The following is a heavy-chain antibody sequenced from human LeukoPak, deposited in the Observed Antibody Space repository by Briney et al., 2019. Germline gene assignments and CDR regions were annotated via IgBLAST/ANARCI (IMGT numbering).Heavy chain of an antibody. Sequence: GGSLRLSCAASGFTFSSYSMNWVRQAPGKGLEWVSSISSSSSYIYYADSVKGRFTISRDNAKNSLYLQMNSLRAEDTAVYYCARVQGSGLLRWYWGQGTLVTVSS. CDR3: ARVQGSGLLRWY. V-gene: IGHV3-21*01. D-gene: IGHD2-15*01. J-gene: IGHJ4*02. CDR2: ISSSSSYI. CDR1: GFTFSSYS.